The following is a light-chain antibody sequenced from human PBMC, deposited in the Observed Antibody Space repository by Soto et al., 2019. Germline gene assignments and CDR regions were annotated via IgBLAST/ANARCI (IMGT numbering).Light chain of an antibody. CDR2: AAS. CDR3: QQSYSTPPWT. CDR1: QSISSY. V-gene: IGKV1-39*01. J-gene: IGKJ1*01. Sequence: DIQMTQSQPSLSASXXDRVXITFPASQSISSYLNWYQQKPGKAPKLXXYAASSLQSGVPSRFSGSGSGTDFTLTISSLQPDDFATYYCQQSYSTPPWTFGQGTKVDIK.